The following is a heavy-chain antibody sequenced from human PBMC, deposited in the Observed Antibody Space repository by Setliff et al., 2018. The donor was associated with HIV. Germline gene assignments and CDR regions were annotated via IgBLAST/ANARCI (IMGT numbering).Heavy chain of an antibody. Sequence: SETLSLTCSVSGGSISGNAWSWIRQPPGKGLEWIGYSSTSGCTNCNPSLESRVTISVDTSKNQVSLKLRSVTAADTAVYYCVIRKAGSGGSRPIDYWGQGTPVTVS. CDR3: VIRKAGSGGSRPIDY. J-gene: IGHJ4*02. CDR2: SSTSGCT. D-gene: IGHD6-19*01. CDR1: GGSISGNA. V-gene: IGHV4-4*08.